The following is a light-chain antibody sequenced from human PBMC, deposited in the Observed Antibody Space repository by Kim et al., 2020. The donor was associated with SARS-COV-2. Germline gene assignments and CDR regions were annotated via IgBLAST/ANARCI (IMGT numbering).Light chain of an antibody. V-gene: IGKV3-11*01. CDR3: QQRSNWPT. J-gene: IGKJ5*01. CDR2: DAS. Sequence: PGERATRSCRASQRISRFLAWYQQKPGQAPRLLIYDASTRATGIPVRFSGSGSGTDFTLTISRLEPEDFAVYYCQQRSNWPTFGPGTRLEIK. CDR1: QRISRF.